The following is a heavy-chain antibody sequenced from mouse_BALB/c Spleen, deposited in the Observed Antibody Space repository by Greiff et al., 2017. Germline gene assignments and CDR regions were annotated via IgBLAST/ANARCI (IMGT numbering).Heavy chain of an antibody. V-gene: IGHV1S81*02. D-gene: IGHD2-10*02. J-gene: IGHJ4*01. Sequence: VQLQQPGAELVKPGASVKLSCKASGYTFTSYWMHWVKQRPGQGLEWIGEINPSNGRTNYNEKFKSKATLTVDKSSSTAYMQLSSLTSEDSAVYYCARFQYGNYGAMDYWGQGTSVTVSS. CDR2: INPSNGRT. CDR1: GYTFTSYW. CDR3: ARFQYGNYGAMDY.